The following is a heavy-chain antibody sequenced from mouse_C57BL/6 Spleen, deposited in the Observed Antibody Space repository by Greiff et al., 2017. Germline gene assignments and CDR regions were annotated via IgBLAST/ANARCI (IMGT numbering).Heavy chain of an antibody. CDR3: AREYYGSSYDAMDY. D-gene: IGHD1-1*01. J-gene: IGHJ4*01. CDR1: GYAFSSYW. CDR2: IYPGDGDT. V-gene: IGHV1-80*01. Sequence: QVHVKQSGAELVKPGASVKISCKASGYAFSSYWMNWVKQRPGKGLEWIGQIYPGDGDTNYNGKFKGKATLTADKSSSTAYMQLSSLTSEDSAVYFCAREYYGSSYDAMDYWGQGTSVTVSS.